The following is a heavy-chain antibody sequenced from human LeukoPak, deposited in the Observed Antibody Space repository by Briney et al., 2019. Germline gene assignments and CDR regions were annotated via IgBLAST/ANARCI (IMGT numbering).Heavy chain of an antibody. CDR2: ISDSGERT. Sequence: GGSLRLSCVTSGFMFSNYAMSWVRQAPGKGLEWVSIISDSGERTYYADSVKGRFAVSRDNSKNTLYLQMMSLRAEDTAVYYCVSQSYSGSDNYYFHYWGQGTLVAVSS. V-gene: IGHV3-23*01. D-gene: IGHD1-26*01. CDR3: VSQSYSGSDNYYFHY. J-gene: IGHJ4*02. CDR1: GFMFSNYA.